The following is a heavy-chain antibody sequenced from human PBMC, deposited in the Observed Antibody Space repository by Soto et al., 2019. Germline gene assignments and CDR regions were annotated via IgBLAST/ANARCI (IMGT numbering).Heavy chain of an antibody. J-gene: IGHJ5*01. CDR2: ISAYNGNT. V-gene: IGHV1-18*04. CDR1: GYTFTSYG. Sequence: ASVQVSCKASGYTFTSYGISWVRQSPGQGLEWMGWISAYNGNTNYAQKLQDRVTMTPDTSRSTAYMELRSLRSDDTAVYYCAPITTVEGLLPYSGGQGTLVTVSS. D-gene: IGHD4-17*01. CDR3: APITTVEGLLPYS.